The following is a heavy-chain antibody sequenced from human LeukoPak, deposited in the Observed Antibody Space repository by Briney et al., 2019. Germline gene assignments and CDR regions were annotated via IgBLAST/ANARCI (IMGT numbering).Heavy chain of an antibody. CDR1: GFTFSSYA. Sequence: QSGGSLRLSCAASGFTFSSYAMSWVRQAPGKGLEWVSSISSSGVTTENGASVGGRFTISRDNAKNSLYLQMNSLRAEDTAVYYCARDKGVAGRYYFDYWGQGTLVTVSS. CDR3: ARDKGVAGRYYFDY. CDR2: ISSSGVTT. J-gene: IGHJ4*02. V-gene: IGHV3-23*01. D-gene: IGHD6-19*01.